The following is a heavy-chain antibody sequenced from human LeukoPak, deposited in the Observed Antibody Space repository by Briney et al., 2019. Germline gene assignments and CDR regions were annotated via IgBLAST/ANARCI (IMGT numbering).Heavy chain of an antibody. CDR2: IYYSGNT. D-gene: IGHD5-12*01. J-gene: IGHJ5*02. CDR3: ARGLAPYSGYAWSA. V-gene: IGHV4-59*12. CDR1: GGSISSYF. Sequence: PSETLSLTCTVSGGSISSYFWIWIRQPPGKGLEWIGYIYYSGNTNYNPSLKSRVTISVDTSKNQFSLKLSSVTAADTAVYYCARGLAPYSGYAWSAWGQGTLVTVSS.